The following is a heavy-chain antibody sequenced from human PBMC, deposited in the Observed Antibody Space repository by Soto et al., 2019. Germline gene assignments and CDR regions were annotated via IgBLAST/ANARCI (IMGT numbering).Heavy chain of an antibody. D-gene: IGHD3-16*01. V-gene: IGHV3-23*01. CDR2: ISGSGGST. CDR1: GFTFSSYA. CDR3: AKSLSTWTAFDY. J-gene: IGHJ4*02. Sequence: GRALRLSCAASGFTFSSYAMSWVRQAPGKGLEWVSAISGSGGSTYYADSVKGRFTISRDNSKNTLYLQMNSLRAEDTAVYYCAKSLSTWTAFDYWGQGTLVTVSS.